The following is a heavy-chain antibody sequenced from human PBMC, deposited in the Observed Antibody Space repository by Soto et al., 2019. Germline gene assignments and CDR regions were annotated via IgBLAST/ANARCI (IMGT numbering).Heavy chain of an antibody. D-gene: IGHD5-12*01. CDR3: AKTPANIVATTQFDY. Sequence: VQLLESGGDLVQPGGSLRLSCAASGFTFSSYAMTWVRQSPGKGLEWVSVISGSSGSTHYADSVKGRFTISRDNSKNTLYLQINSLRAEDTAVYYCAKTPANIVATTQFDYWGQGTLVTVSS. V-gene: IGHV3-23*01. J-gene: IGHJ4*02. CDR1: GFTFSSYA. CDR2: ISGSSGST.